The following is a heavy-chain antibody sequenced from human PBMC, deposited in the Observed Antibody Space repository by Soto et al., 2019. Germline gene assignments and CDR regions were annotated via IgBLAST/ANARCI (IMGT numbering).Heavy chain of an antibody. CDR2: INHSGST. Sequence: PSETLSLTCAVYGGSFSGYYWSWIRQPPGKGLEWIGEINHSGSTNYNPSLKSRVTISVDTSKNQFSLKLSSVTAAETAVYYCARGHTTPRKVIAARPYYFDYWGQGTLVTVSS. J-gene: IGHJ4*02. D-gene: IGHD6-6*01. V-gene: IGHV4-34*01. CDR3: ARGHTTPRKVIAARPYYFDY. CDR1: GGSFSGYY.